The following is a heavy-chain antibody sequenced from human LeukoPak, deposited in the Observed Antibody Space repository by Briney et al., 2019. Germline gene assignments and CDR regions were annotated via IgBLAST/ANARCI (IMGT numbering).Heavy chain of an antibody. CDR1: GSSVISTNW. CDR2: VHLDGRT. CDR3: AREGGFYRPLDY. D-gene: IGHD3-3*01. Sequence: SETLSLTCGVSGSSVISTNWWTWVRQPPGKGLEWIGEVHLDGRTNYNPSLESRLTISVDLSENHVSLKLTSVPAADTAVYYCAREGGFYRPLDYSGQGTLVTVSS. V-gene: IGHV4-4*02. J-gene: IGHJ4*02.